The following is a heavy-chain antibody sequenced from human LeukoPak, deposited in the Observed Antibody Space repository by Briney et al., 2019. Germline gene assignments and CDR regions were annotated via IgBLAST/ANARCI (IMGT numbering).Heavy chain of an antibody. V-gene: IGHV3-53*01. Sequence: GGSLRLSCAASGFTVSSNYMSWVRQAPGKGLEWVSVIYSGGSTYYADSVKGRFTISRDNSKNTLYLQMNSLRAEDTAVYYCAREQGFRYGALDYWGQGTLVTVSS. CDR1: GFTVSSNY. CDR2: IYSGGST. J-gene: IGHJ4*02. D-gene: IGHD4-17*01. CDR3: AREQGFRYGALDY.